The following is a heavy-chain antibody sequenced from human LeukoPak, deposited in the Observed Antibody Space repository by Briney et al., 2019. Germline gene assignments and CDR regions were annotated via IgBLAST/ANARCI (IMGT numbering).Heavy chain of an antibody. CDR2: IDPSDSYT. D-gene: IGHD6-13*01. CDR1: GYSFTSYW. V-gene: IGHV5-10-1*01. J-gene: IGHJ4*02. CDR3: ARLSQVYSSSWYGSDY. Sequence: GESLRISCKGSGYSFTSYWISWVRQMPGKGLEWMGRIDPSDSYTNYSPSFQGHVTISADKSISTAYLQWSSLKASGTAMYYCARLSQVYSSSWYGSDYWGQGTLVTVSS.